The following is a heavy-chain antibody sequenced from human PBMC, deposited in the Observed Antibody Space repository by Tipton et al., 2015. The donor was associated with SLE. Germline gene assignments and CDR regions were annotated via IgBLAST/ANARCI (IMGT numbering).Heavy chain of an antibody. CDR3: AREVVAYDAFDI. CDR2: FYHSGST. CDR1: GGSISSYY. J-gene: IGHJ3*02. Sequence: TLSLTCTVSGGSISSYYWGWIWQPPGKGLEWIGSFYHSGSTYNNPSLKSRVTISVDTSKNQFSLRLSSVTAADTAVYYCAREVVAYDAFDIWGQGTMVTVSS. V-gene: IGHV4-59*12. D-gene: IGHD2-2*01.